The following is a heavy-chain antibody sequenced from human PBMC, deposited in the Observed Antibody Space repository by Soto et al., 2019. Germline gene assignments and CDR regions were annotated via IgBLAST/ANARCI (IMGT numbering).Heavy chain of an antibody. V-gene: IGHV1-69*01. CDR1: GGTFSSYA. D-gene: IGHD3-22*01. CDR2: IIPIFGTA. Sequence: QVQLVQSGAEVKKPGSSVKVSCKASGGTFSSYAISWVRQAPGQGLEWMGGIIPIFGTANYAQKFQGRVTITADESTSPAYMELSSLRSEDTAVYYCARSTYYYDSSGYYYAHFDYWGQGTLVTVSS. CDR3: ARSTYYYDSSGYYYAHFDY. J-gene: IGHJ4*02.